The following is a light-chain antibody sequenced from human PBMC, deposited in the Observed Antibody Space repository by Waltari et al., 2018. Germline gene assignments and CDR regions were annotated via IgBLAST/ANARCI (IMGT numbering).Light chain of an antibody. Sequence: DIQMTQSPSSLSASVGDRVTITCRASQDISNYVVWLQHRPGKAPKPLIYDASSLQSGVPAKFSGRGYGTDFTLTISDLQPEDFATYYCHQYKSYPYSFGQGTNLDIK. J-gene: IGKJ2*01. CDR3: HQYKSYPYS. CDR1: QDISNY. V-gene: IGKV1-16*02. CDR2: DAS.